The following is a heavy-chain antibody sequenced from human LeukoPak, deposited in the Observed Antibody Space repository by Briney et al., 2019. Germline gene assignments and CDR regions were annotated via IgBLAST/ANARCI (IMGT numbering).Heavy chain of an antibody. Sequence: SVTVSCQASGGTFSSYVISWVRQAPGRGRAWVGGIIPIFGTSYYPQKLRGGVTITTDESTNTAYMELSSLRSEDTAVYYCARSGGQPYYFDYWGQGTLVTVSS. CDR1: GGTFSSYV. D-gene: IGHD5-12*01. J-gene: IGHJ4*02. CDR3: ARSGGQPYYFDY. CDR2: IIPIFGTS. V-gene: IGHV1-69*05.